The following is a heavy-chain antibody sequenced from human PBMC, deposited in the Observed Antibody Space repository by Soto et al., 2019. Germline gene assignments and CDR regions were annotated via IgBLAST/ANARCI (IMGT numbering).Heavy chain of an antibody. CDR3: VKDNVGVYCSGGSCYFDY. J-gene: IGHJ4*02. CDR2: ISLDSGVI. V-gene: IGHV3-9*01. CDR1: GFSLDHYA. Sequence: EVHLVESGGGLAQPGRSLRLSCVASGFSLDHYAMHWVRQAPGKGLEWVSGISLDSGVIDYADSVRGRFTISRDNAKNSLYLQMTSLRAEDTALYYCVKDNVGVYCSGGSCYFDYWGQGSLVTVSS. D-gene: IGHD2-15*01.